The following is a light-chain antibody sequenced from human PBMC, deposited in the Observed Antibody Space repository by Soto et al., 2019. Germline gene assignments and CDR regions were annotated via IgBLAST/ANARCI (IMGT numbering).Light chain of an antibody. V-gene: IGKV1-39*01. CDR1: QSISNY. CDR2: AAS. CDR3: QQSYNTPSLT. Sequence: DIQMTQSPSSLSASVGDRVTITCRASQSISNYLNWYQQKPGKAPKLLIYAASSLQSGVPSRFSGSGSGTDFTLTISSLQPEDFATYYCQQSYNTPSLTFGGGTKVDIK. J-gene: IGKJ4*01.